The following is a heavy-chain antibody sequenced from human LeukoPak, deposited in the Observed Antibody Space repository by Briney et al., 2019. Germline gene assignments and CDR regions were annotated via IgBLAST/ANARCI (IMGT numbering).Heavy chain of an antibody. CDR2: INWNGGST. V-gene: IGHV3-20*04. Sequence: GGSLRLSCAASGFTFSSYGMHWVRQAPGKGLEWVSGINWNGGSTGYADSVKGRFTISRDNAKNSLYLQMNSLRAEDTALYYCAGDCPDTAMVCDGMDVWGQGTTVTVSS. D-gene: IGHD5-18*01. J-gene: IGHJ6*02. CDR1: GFTFSSYG. CDR3: AGDCPDTAMVCDGMDV.